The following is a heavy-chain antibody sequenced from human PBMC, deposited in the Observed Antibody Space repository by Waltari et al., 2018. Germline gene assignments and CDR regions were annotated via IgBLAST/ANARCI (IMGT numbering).Heavy chain of an antibody. CDR2: IHYSGST. CDR1: GGSISSSVYY. J-gene: IGHJ4*02. D-gene: IGHD3-10*01. Sequence: QLQLQESGPGLVKPSETLSLTCTVSGGSISSSVYYWGWIRQSPGQGLEWIGIIHYSGSTHYNPSLRSRVTISVDTSKNHFSLELSSVTAADTAVYYCARESGRDYYLDYWGQGTLGTVSS. V-gene: IGHV4-39*07. CDR3: ARESGRDYYLDY.